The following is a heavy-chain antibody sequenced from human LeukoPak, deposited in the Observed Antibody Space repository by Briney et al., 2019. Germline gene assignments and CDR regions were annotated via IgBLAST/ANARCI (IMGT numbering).Heavy chain of an antibody. CDR3: AHTRSGHGWFDP. Sequence: SGPTLVNPTQTLTLTCTLSGLSVSTSGVGVGWIRQPPGKALEWLALIFWDDDERYRPSLRSRLTITKDTSKNQVVLTMTSMDPVDTATYYCAHTRSGHGWFDPWGRGTLVTVSS. CDR2: IFWDDDE. CDR1: GLSVSTSGVG. D-gene: IGHD2-15*01. V-gene: IGHV2-5*02. J-gene: IGHJ5*02.